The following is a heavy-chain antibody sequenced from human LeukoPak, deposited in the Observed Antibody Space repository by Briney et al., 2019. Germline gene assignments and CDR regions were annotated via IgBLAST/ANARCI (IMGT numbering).Heavy chain of an antibody. CDR1: GYSFTSYW. Sequence: GESLKISCKGSGYSFTSYWIGWVRQMPGKGLEWMGIIYPGDSDTRYSPSFQGQVTISADKSISTAYLQWSSLKASDTAMYYCARYGYRNSRVYYFNYWGQETLVTVPT. V-gene: IGHV5-51*01. CDR3: ARYGYRNSRVYYFNY. CDR2: IYPGDSDT. J-gene: IGHJ4*02. D-gene: IGHD5-18*01.